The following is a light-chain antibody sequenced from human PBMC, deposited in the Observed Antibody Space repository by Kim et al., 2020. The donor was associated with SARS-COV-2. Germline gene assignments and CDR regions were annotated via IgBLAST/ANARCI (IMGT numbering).Light chain of an antibody. CDR2: RDS. V-gene: IGLV3-9*01. Sequence: SVALGQTARNTCGGNNIGSKNVHWYQQKPGQAPVLVIYRDSNRPSGIPERFSGSNSGNTATLTISRAQAGDEADYYCQVWDSSTWVFGGGTQLTVL. CDR1: NIGSKN. CDR3: QVWDSSTWV. J-gene: IGLJ3*02.